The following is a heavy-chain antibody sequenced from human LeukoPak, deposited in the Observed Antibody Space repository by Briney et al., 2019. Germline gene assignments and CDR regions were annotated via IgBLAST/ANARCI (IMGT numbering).Heavy chain of an antibody. V-gene: IGHV3-11*05. CDR2: ISTSGDYT. J-gene: IGHJ4*02. CDR3: ARDQSGGNTDFDY. Sequence: GGSLRLSCAASGFTFSDYYMSWIRQAPGKGLEWVSYISTSGDYTNYADSVQGRFTVSRDNAKNSLYLQMNSLRAEDTAAYYCARDQSGGNTDFDYWGQGTLVTVSS. CDR1: GFTFSDYY. D-gene: IGHD1-26*01.